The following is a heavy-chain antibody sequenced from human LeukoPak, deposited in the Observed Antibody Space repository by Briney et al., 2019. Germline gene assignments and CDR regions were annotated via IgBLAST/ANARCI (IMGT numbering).Heavy chain of an antibody. V-gene: IGHV3-23*01. CDR1: GFTFSSYG. CDR3: AKSPTISPKTPDY. CDR2: ISGSGGST. J-gene: IGHJ4*02. Sequence: GGSLRLSCAASGFTFSSYGMSWVRQAPGKGLEWVSAISGSGGSTYYAGSVKGRFTISRDNSKNTLYLQMNSLRAEDTAVYYCAKSPTISPKTPDYWGQGTLVTVSS. D-gene: IGHD1-26*01.